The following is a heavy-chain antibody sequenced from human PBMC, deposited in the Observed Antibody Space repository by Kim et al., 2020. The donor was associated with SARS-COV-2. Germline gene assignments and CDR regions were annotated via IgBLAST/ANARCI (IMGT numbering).Heavy chain of an antibody. J-gene: IGHJ4*02. V-gene: IGHV1-69*13. Sequence: SVKVSCKASGGTFSSYAISWVRQAPGQGLEWMGGIIPIFGTANYAQKFQGRVTITADESTSTAYMELSSLRSEDTAVYYCASLYSYDYVWGSYRPMYYFDYWGQGTLVTVSS. CDR3: ASLYSYDYVWGSYRPMYYFDY. CDR1: GGTFSSYA. CDR2: IIPIFGTA. D-gene: IGHD3-16*02.